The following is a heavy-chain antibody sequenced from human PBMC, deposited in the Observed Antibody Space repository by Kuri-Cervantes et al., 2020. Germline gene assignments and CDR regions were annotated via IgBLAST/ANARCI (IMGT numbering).Heavy chain of an antibody. CDR1: GFTVTSNY. CDR2: IFGGGST. Sequence: GESLKISCAASGFTVTSNYMSWVRQAPGKGLEWVSVIFGGGSTYYADSVKGRFTISRDNSKNTLYLQMNNLRAEDTAVYYCARDQWLVEGYYGMDVWGQGTTVTVSS. D-gene: IGHD6-19*01. J-gene: IGHJ6*02. V-gene: IGHV3-66*01. CDR3: ARDQWLVEGYYGMDV.